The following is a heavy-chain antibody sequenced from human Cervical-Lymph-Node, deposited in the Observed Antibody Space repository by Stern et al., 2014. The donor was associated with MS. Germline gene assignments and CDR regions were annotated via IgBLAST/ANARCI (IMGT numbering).Heavy chain of an antibody. CDR1: GYPFTGYS. CDR2: INPTNGGR. V-gene: IGHV1-2*02. CDR3: ARDGQWLFPAYWFDT. Sequence: VQLVESGVEVKKPWASVNVSCPASGYPFTGYSIHWVRQAHVHGLEWVGGINPTNGGRKYAQKFQGRVTMTRDTSISTVYMELTSVRYDDTAVYYCARDGQWLFPAYWFDTWGQGTQVTVSS. D-gene: IGHD6-19*01. J-gene: IGHJ5*02.